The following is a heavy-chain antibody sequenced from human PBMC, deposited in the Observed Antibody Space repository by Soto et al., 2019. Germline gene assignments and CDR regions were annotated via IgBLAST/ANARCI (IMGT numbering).Heavy chain of an antibody. D-gene: IGHD4-17*01. V-gene: IGHV3-53*04. CDR1: GFSVSSNY. CDR2: IFADGTT. Sequence: GSLRLSCVVSGFSVSSNYMSWVRQAPGKGLDWVSVIFADGTTYYVDSVKGRFTISRHNSKNTLYLQMDSLRTEDTAVYYCARGGGPSMNSVTNPFAYWGQGTLVTVSS. CDR3: ARGGGPSMNSVTNPFAY. J-gene: IGHJ4*02.